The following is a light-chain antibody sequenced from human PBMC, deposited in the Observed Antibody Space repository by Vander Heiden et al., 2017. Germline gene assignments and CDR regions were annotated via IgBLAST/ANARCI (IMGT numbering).Light chain of an antibody. CDR1: QSISSW. CDR3: QQYNSYPCT. V-gene: IGKV1-5*03. Sequence: DIQMTQSPSPLYASVGDRVTITCRASQSISSWLAWYQQKPGKAPKLLIYKASSLESGVPSRFSGSGSGTEFTLTISSLQPDDFATYYCQQYNSYPCTFGQGTKLEIK. J-gene: IGKJ2*02. CDR2: KAS.